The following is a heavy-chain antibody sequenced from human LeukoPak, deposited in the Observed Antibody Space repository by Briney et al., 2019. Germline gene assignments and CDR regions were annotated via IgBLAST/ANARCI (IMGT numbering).Heavy chain of an antibody. V-gene: IGHV1-8*01. CDR2: MNPNSGNT. CDR3: ARLHWESGGIYFYYYMDV. CDR1: GYTFTSYD. Sequence: ASVKVSCKASGYTFTSYDINCVRQAPGQGLEWMASMNPNSGNTAYARKFQGRVTMTRNTSIGTAYLELSALRSEDTAVYYCARLHWESGGIYFYYYMDVWGKGTTVTVSS. J-gene: IGHJ6*03. D-gene: IGHD3-16*01.